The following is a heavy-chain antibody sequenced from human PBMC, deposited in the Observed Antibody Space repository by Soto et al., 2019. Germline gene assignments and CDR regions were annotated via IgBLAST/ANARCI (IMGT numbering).Heavy chain of an antibody. V-gene: IGHV3-53*01. CDR3: ARDLNDFWSGYLSLDY. Sequence: GGSLRLSCAASGFTVSSNYMSWVRQAPGKGLEWVSVIYSGGSTYYADSVKGRFTISRDNSKNTLYLQMNSLRAEDTAVYYCARDLNDFWSGYLSLDYWGQGTLVTLSS. CDR2: IYSGGST. CDR1: GFTVSSNY. J-gene: IGHJ4*02. D-gene: IGHD3-3*01.